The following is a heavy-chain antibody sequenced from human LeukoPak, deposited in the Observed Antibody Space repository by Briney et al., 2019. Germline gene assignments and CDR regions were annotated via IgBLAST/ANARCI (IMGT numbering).Heavy chain of an antibody. V-gene: IGHV2-70*13. J-gene: IGHJ4*02. Sequence: SSPTLVNPTPTLTLTFTFSGFSLSASGMCVSWIRQPPVKALEWLAHIDWDDDKYYSTSLKTRLTISKDTSKNQVVLTMTNMDPVDRATYYFARTGYCSGGSCSFDYWGQGTLVTVSS. CDR2: IDWDDDK. D-gene: IGHD2-15*01. CDR3: ARTGYCSGGSCSFDY. CDR1: GFSLSASGMC.